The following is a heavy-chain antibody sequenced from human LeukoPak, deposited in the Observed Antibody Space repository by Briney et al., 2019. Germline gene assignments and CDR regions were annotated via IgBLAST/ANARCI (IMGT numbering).Heavy chain of an antibody. Sequence: GGSLRLSCAASGFTFSNYAMSWVRQAPGKGLEWVSSISSSSSYIYYADSVKGRFTISRDNAKNSLYLQMNSLRAEDTAVYYCAREVTHGAFDIWGQGTMVTVSS. CDR3: AREVTHGAFDI. CDR2: ISSSSSYI. J-gene: IGHJ3*02. D-gene: IGHD2-21*02. CDR1: GFTFSNYA. V-gene: IGHV3-21*01.